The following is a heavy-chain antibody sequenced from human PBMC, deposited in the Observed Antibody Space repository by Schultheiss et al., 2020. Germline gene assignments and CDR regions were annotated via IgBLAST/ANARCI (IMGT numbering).Heavy chain of an antibody. V-gene: IGHV3-9*01. CDR2: ISWNSDNM. CDR1: GFTFDNYA. J-gene: IGHJ5*01. Sequence: GGSLRLSCAASGFTFDNYAMHWVRQAPGKGLEWVSGISWNSDNMAYADSVRGRFTISRDNAKNSLYLQMNSLRPEDTALYYCAKGPFYSDYGFGDWFDSWGQGTLVTVSS. D-gene: IGHD4-17*01. CDR3: AKGPFYSDYGFGDWFDS.